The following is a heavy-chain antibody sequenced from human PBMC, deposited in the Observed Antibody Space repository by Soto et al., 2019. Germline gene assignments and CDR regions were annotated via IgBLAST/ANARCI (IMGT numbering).Heavy chain of an antibody. CDR2: ISGSGGST. J-gene: IGHJ5*02. CDR3: AKGTGGYSSSWSWFDP. CDR1: GFTFSSYA. V-gene: IGHV3-23*01. Sequence: GGSLRLSCAASGFTFSSYAISWVRQAPGKGLEWVSAISGSGGSTYYADSVKGRFTISRDNSKNTLYLQMNSLRAEDTAVYYCAKGTGGYSSSWSWFDPWGQGTLVTVSS. D-gene: IGHD6-13*01.